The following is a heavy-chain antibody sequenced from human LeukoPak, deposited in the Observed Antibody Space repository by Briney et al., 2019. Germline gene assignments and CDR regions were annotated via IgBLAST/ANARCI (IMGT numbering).Heavy chain of an antibody. CDR3: ARASGDYLFDY. J-gene: IGHJ4*02. CDR2: IIPIFGTA. D-gene: IGHD4-17*01. Sequence: GRSLRKDSRCRVRPDHGKELEWMGGIIPIFGTANYAQKFQGRVTITADKSTSTAYMELSSLRSEDTAVYYCARASGDYLFDYWGQGTLVTVSS. V-gene: IGHV1-69*06. CDR1: GRSLRKDS.